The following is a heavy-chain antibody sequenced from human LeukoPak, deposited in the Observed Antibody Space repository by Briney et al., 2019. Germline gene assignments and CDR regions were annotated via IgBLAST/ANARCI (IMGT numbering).Heavy chain of an antibody. Sequence: GASVKVSCKASGHTFTSYDINWVRQATGQGLEWMGWMNPNSGNTGYAQKFQGRVTITRNTSISTAYMELSSLRSEDTAVYYCARGSIAAAEADYWGQGTLVTVSS. J-gene: IGHJ4*02. CDR1: GHTFTSYD. D-gene: IGHD6-13*01. CDR3: ARGSIAAAEADY. V-gene: IGHV1-8*03. CDR2: MNPNSGNT.